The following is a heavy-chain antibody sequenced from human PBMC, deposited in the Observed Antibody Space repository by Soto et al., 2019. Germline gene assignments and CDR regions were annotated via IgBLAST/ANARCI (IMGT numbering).Heavy chain of an antibody. CDR3: ARFWGPVTAAVHDN. Sequence: QVQLVESGGGVVQPGRSLRLSCAASGFTFSNFGMQWVRQAPGKGLEWVASISYDGNIRYSADSVKGRFTISRDNSKNTLYLQMNSLRSEDTAVYYCARFWGPVTAAVHDNWGQGTLVTVSS. D-gene: IGHD6-13*01. J-gene: IGHJ4*02. CDR2: ISYDGNIR. CDR1: GFTFSNFG. V-gene: IGHV3-30*03.